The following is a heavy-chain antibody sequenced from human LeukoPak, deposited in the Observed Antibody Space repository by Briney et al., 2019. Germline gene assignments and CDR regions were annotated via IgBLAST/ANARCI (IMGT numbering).Heavy chain of an antibody. Sequence: PSETLSLTCTVSGGSISSYYWGWIRQPPGKGLEWIGYIYYSGSTNYNPSLKSRVTISVDTSKNQFSLKLSSVTAADTAVYYCARDRVVPAASDGDWYYYYGMDVWGQGTTVTVSS. CDR2: IYYSGST. CDR1: GGSISSYY. D-gene: IGHD2-2*01. J-gene: IGHJ6*02. CDR3: ARDRVVPAASDGDWYYYYGMDV. V-gene: IGHV4-59*01.